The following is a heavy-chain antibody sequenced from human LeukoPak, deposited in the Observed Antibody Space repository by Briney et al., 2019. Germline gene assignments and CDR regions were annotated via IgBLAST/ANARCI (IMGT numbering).Heavy chain of an antibody. Sequence: PGGSLRLSCGASGFTFSDYYMSWIRQAPGKGLEWVTYISSSGSSTNYADSVKGRFTISRDNDKNSLYLQMNSLRAEDTAVYYCARVPGKYAFDIWGQGTMVTVSA. V-gene: IGHV3-11*05. J-gene: IGHJ3*02. D-gene: IGHD3-10*01. CDR1: GFTFSDYY. CDR3: ARVPGKYAFDI. CDR2: ISSSGSST.